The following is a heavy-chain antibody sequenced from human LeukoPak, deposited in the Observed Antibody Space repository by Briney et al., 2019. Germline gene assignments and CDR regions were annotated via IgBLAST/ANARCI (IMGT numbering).Heavy chain of an antibody. CDR3: ARDRSDFWSGSAGFDAFDI. V-gene: IGHV1-18*01. Sequence: ASVKVSCKASGYTFSSYGISWVRQAPGQGLEWMGWISSDNDNTNYAQKLQGRVTLTTDTSTSTAYMELRSLRSDDTAVYYCARDRSDFWSGSAGFDAFDIWGQGTMVTVSS. J-gene: IGHJ3*02. CDR1: GYTFSSYG. CDR2: ISSDNDNT. D-gene: IGHD3-3*01.